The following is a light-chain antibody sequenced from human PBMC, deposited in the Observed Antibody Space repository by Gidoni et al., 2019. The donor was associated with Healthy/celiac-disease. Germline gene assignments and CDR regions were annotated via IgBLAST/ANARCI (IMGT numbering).Light chain of an antibody. CDR2: GAA. V-gene: IGKV3-15*01. J-gene: IGKJ1*01. CDR1: QSGSSN. Sequence: EIVMSQSPATLSVSPGERATLSSSTSQSGSSNLAWYQQKQAQAPRLLLYGAATRATGTPARISGSGAGTEFTLTISSLQSEDYAVYYCQQYNNWTAWTFGQGTKVEIK. CDR3: QQYNNWTAWT.